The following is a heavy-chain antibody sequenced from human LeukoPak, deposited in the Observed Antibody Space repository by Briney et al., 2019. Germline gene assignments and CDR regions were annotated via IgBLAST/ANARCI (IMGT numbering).Heavy chain of an antibody. V-gene: IGHV1-8*01. J-gene: IGHJ4*02. CDR3: ARNPSRSDTYFDL. CDR2: TNPSSRNR. Sequence: VASVKVSCKASGYTFTDYEINWVRQARGQGLEWMGWTNPSSRNRAYAPKFEGRVTMTTDTSTSTAYMELRSLTSEDTAVYYCARNPSRSDTYFDLWGQGTLVTVSS. CDR1: GYTFTDYE. D-gene: IGHD5-18*01.